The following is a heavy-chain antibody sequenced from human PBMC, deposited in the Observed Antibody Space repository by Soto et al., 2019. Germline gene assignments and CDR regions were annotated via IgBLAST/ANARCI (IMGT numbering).Heavy chain of an antibody. D-gene: IGHD6-19*01. CDR1: GLTVSSNY. CDR3: ARSSGWTYYYYGMDV. V-gene: IGHV3-53*01. Sequence: EVQLVESGGGLIQPGGSLRLSCVASGLTVSSNYMSWVRQAPGKGLEWVSVIYSGGSTYYADSVKGRFTISRDNSKNTLYLQMNSLRAEDTAVYYCARSSGWTYYYYGMDVWGQGTTVTVSS. J-gene: IGHJ6*02. CDR2: IYSGGST.